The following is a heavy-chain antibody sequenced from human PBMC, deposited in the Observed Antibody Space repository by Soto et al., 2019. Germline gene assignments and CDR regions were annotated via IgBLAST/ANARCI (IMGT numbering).Heavy chain of an antibody. D-gene: IGHD2-15*01. CDR3: ARVCSGGGCFSDHHFYYGMDV. J-gene: IGHJ6*02. Sequence: ASVKVSCKASGYTFTTYDISWVRQAPGQGLEWMGRISTYNGNTNYPQSLQGRLTMTTDTSTTTAYMELRSLRSDDTAVYYCARVCSGGGCFSDHHFYYGMDVWGQGTTVTVSS. CDR2: ISTYNGNT. V-gene: IGHV1-18*01. CDR1: GYTFTTYD.